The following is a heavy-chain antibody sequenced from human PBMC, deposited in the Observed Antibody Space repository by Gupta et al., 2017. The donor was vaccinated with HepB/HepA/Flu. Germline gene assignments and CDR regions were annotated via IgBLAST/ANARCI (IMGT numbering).Heavy chain of an antibody. CDR1: GGTFSSYA. Sequence: QVQLVQSGAEVKKPGSSVKVSCKASGGTFSSYAISWVRQAPGQGLEWMGGIIPIFGTANYAQKFQGRVTITADESTSTAYMELSSLRSEDTAVYYCARALDIVVVPAVRPSHYYYYYYMDVWGKGTTVTVSS. CDR3: ARALDIVVVPAVRPSHYYYYYYMDV. V-gene: IGHV1-69*01. CDR2: IIPIFGTA. D-gene: IGHD2-2*01. J-gene: IGHJ6*03.